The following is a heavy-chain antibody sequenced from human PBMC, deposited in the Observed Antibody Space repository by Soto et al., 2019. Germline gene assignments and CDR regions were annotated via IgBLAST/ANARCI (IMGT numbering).Heavy chain of an antibody. D-gene: IGHD6-6*01. Sequence: SEALSLTCAVYGGSFSGYYWSWIRQPPGKGQERIGEINHSGSTNYNPPLKSRVTISVDTSKNQFSLKLSSVTAADTAVYYCARGREGLAARFGGYWFDPWGQGTLVTVSS. CDR2: INHSGST. CDR3: ARGREGLAARFGGYWFDP. J-gene: IGHJ5*02. CDR1: GGSFSGYY. V-gene: IGHV4-34*01.